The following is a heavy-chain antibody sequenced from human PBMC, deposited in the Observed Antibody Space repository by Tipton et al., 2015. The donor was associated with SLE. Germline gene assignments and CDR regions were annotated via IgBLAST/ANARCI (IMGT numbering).Heavy chain of an antibody. Sequence: TLSLTCAVYGGSFSGYYWSWIRQLPGKGLEWIGEINHSGSTNYNPSLKSRVTISVDTSKNQFSLKLSSVTAADTAVYYCARRGVAVADCFDYWGQGTLVIVSS. CDR1: GGSFSGYY. J-gene: IGHJ4*02. CDR3: ARRGVAVADCFDY. CDR2: INHSGST. V-gene: IGHV4-34*01. D-gene: IGHD6-19*01.